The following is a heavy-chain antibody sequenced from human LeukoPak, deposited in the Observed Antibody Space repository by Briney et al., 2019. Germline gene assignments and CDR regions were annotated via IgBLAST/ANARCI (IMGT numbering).Heavy chain of an antibody. CDR1: GGSISNTRYY. CDR3: ARGGRWLQFNY. V-gene: IGHV4-39*07. J-gene: IGHJ4*02. D-gene: IGHD5-24*01. Sequence: SETLSLTCIVSGGSISNTRYYWGWIRQPPGKGLEWIGTIYYSGSTYYNPSLKSRVTISVDTSKNQFSLKLSSVAAADTAVYYCARGGRWLQFNYWGQGTLVTVSS. CDR2: IYYSGST.